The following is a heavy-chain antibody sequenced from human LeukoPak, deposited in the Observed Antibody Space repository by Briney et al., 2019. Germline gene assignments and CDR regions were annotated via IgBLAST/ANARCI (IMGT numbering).Heavy chain of an antibody. J-gene: IGHJ3*02. CDR3: ATFRNFDGFEI. CDR1: GASISVERNY. Sequence: SETLSLTCTVSGASISVERNYWGWLRQPSGKGVEWIGSVYYSGSTYYTTSLKSRVTISIDTSKNLFSLRLTSVTAADTAVFYCATFRNFDGFEIWGQGTMVTVSS. V-gene: IGHV4-39*01. CDR2: VYYSGST. D-gene: IGHD4-11*01.